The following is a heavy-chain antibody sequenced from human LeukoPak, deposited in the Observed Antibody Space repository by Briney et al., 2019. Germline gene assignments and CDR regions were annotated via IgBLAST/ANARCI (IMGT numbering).Heavy chain of an antibody. Sequence: SGPTPVKPTQTLTLNCTFSGFSLSTSGVGVGWIRQPPGKALEWLALIYWDDDKRYSPSLKSRLTITKDTSKNQVVLTMTNMDPVDTATYYCAHRRYGSGSYYFDYWGQGTLVTVSS. CDR2: IYWDDDK. CDR3: AHRRYGSGSYYFDY. D-gene: IGHD3-10*01. J-gene: IGHJ4*02. V-gene: IGHV2-5*02. CDR1: GFSLSTSGVG.